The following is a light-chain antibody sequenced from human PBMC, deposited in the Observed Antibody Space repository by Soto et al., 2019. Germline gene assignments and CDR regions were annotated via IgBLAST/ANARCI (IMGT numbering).Light chain of an antibody. CDR3: QQYNSYSQFT. CDR1: QSIKNW. Sequence: DLQMTQSPSTLSASVGDRVTITCRASQSIKNWLAWYQQKPGEAPKLLIYKASTLESGVPSRFSGSGSGTEFTLTISCLQPDDVATYHCQQYNSYSQFTFGPGTKVGIK. CDR2: KAS. V-gene: IGKV1-5*03. J-gene: IGKJ3*01.